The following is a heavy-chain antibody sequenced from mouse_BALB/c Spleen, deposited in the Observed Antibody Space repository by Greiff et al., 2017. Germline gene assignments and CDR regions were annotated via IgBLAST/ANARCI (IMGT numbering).Heavy chain of an antibody. V-gene: IGHV2-2*02. Sequence: QVQLKQSGPGLVQPSQSLSITCTVSGFSLTSYGIHWVRQSPGKGLEWLGVIWSGGSTDYNAAFISRLSISKDNSKSQVFFKMNSLQANDTAIYYCARNGDYRYDSAWFAYWGQGTLVTVSA. CDR1: GFSLTSYG. D-gene: IGHD2-14*01. J-gene: IGHJ3*01. CDR3: ARNGDYRYDSAWFAY. CDR2: IWSGGST.